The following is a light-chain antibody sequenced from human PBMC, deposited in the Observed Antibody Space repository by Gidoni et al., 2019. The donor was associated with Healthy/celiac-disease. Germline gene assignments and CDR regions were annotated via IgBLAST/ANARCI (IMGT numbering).Light chain of an antibody. CDR3: AAWDDSLNGVV. CDR1: SSNIGSNT. Sequence: QSVLTQPPSASGTPGPRVTISGSGSSSNIGSNTVNGYQQLPGTAPNLLIYSNKQRPSGVPDRFSGSKSGTSASLAISGLQSEDEAEYYCAAWDDSLNGVVFGGGTKLTVL. J-gene: IGLJ2*01. V-gene: IGLV1-44*01. CDR2: SNK.